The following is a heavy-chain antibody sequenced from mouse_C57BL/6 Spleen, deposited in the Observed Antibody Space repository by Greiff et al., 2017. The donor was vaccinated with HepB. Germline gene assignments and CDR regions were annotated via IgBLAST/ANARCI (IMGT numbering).Heavy chain of an antibody. CDR1: GFTFSSYA. D-gene: IGHD2-4*01. J-gene: IGHJ2*01. CDR3: TGEGDDYEDGYYFDY. V-gene: IGHV5-9-1*02. Sequence: DVKLVESGEGLVKPGGSLKLSCAASGFTFSSYAMSWVRQTPEKRLEWVAYISSGGDYIYYADNVKGRITISRDNARNTQYLQMSSLKSEDTAMYYCTGEGDDYEDGYYFDYWGQGTTLTVAS. CDR2: ISSGGDYI.